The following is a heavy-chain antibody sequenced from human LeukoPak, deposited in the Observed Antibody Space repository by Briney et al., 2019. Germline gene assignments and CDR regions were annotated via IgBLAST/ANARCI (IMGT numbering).Heavy chain of an antibody. J-gene: IGHJ3*02. CDR2: ISSSSSYI. CDR3: ARDDFWSGYAFDI. Sequence: GGSLRLSCPASGFTFSSYSMNWVRQAPGKGLEWVSSISSSSSYIYYADSVKGRFTISRDNAKNSLYLQMNSLRAEDTAVYYCARDDFWSGYAFDIWGQGTMVTVSS. D-gene: IGHD3-3*01. CDR1: GFTFSSYS. V-gene: IGHV3-21*01.